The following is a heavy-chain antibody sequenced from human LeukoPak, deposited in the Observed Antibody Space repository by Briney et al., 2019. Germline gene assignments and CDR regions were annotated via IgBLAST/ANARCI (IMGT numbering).Heavy chain of an antibody. D-gene: IGHD6-19*01. V-gene: IGHV3-23*01. CDR3: AKDTPLTAYSSGWSVNFFHY. J-gene: IGHJ4*02. CDR2: ITGSGGNT. CDR1: GFTFSSYA. Sequence: GGSLRLSCAASGFTFSSYAMSWVRQAPGKGLEGVSPITGSGGNTYYADSVKGGFTFSRDNSENTLYLQMNSLRAEHTALYYCAKDTPLTAYSSGWSVNFFHYWGQGTLVPVSS.